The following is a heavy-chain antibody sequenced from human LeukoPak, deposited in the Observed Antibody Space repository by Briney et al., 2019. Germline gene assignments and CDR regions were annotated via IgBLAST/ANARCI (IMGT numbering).Heavy chain of an antibody. D-gene: IGHD3-10*01. J-gene: IGHJ5*02. Sequence: GASVKVSCKTSGYNFRDHYIHWVRQAPGQGLEWIGWINPNSGDTNYAQKFQGRVTMTRDTSISTAYMDLSSLRSDDTAVYYCARPTLQTLGAWGQGTLVTVSS. V-gene: IGHV1-2*02. CDR2: INPNSGDT. CDR1: GYNFRDHY. CDR3: ARPTLQTLGA.